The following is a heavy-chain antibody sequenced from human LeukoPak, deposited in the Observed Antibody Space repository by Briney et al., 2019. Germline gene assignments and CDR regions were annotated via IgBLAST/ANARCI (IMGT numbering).Heavy chain of an antibody. V-gene: IGHV4-30-4*07. Sequence: SETLSLTCAVSGGSISSGAYSWSWIRQPPRKGLEWIGYVYYSGGTYYNPSLKSRVTISVDTSKNQFSLKLSSVTAADTAVYYCATKYYGDPSFDYWGQGTLVTVSS. CDR1: GGSISSGAYS. CDR3: ATKYYGDPSFDY. CDR2: VYYSGGT. D-gene: IGHD4-17*01. J-gene: IGHJ4*02.